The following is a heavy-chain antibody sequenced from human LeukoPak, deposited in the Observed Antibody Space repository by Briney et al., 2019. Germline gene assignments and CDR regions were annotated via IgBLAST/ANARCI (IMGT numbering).Heavy chain of an antibody. CDR2: ISGGVSST. J-gene: IGHJ4*02. V-gene: IGHV3-23*01. CDR1: GYSFTTYW. D-gene: IGHD3-3*01. CDR3: AKAAWDDFWSGYYFDY. Sequence: GESLKISCKVSGYSFTTYWIGWVRPAPGKGLEWVSTISGGVSSTYYADSVKGRFTISRDNSKNTLYLQMNSLRAEDTAVYYCAKAAWDDFWSGYYFDYWGQGTLVTVSS.